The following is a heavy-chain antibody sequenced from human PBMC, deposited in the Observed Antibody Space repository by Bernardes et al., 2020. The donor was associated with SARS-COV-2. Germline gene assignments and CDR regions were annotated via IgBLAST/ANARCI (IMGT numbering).Heavy chain of an antibody. CDR2: INPNSGGT. V-gene: IGHV1-2*02. Sequence: ASVKVSCKASGYTFTGYYMHWVRQAPGQGLEWMGWINPNSGGTNYAQKFQGRVTMTRDTSISTAYMELSRLRSDDTAVYYCARGYELWELLLRRGGWFDPWGQGTLVTVSS. J-gene: IGHJ5*02. D-gene: IGHD1-26*01. CDR1: GYTFTGYY. CDR3: ARGYELWELLLRRGGWFDP.